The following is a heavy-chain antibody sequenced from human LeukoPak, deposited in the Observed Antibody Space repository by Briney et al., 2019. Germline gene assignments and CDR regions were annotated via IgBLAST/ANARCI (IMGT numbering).Heavy chain of an antibody. V-gene: IGHV3-15*01. D-gene: IGHD2-15*01. CDR3: TIRLNIVVVVAAKEDY. CDR2: IKSKTDGGTT. CDR1: GFTFSSYG. J-gene: IGHJ4*02. Sequence: GSLRLSCAASGFTFSSYGMHWVRQAPGKGLEWVGRIKSKTDGGTTDYAAPVKGRFTISRDDSKNTLYLQMNSLKTEDTAVYYCTIRLNIVVVVAAKEDYWGQGTLVTVSS.